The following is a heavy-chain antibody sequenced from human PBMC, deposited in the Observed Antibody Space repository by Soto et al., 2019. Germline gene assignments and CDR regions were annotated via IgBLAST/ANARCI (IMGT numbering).Heavy chain of an antibody. CDR3: ARRARPDFYYKDV. Sequence: EVQLAESGGGLAQPGGSLRLSCAASGFTLSGYAMDWVRQAPGKGLEYVSGISSNGVGTYYANSVQGRFTISRDNSKNTVYLQMGSLRPEDMAVYYCARRARPDFYYKDVRGKGTTVTVSS. D-gene: IGHD6-6*01. CDR2: ISSNGVGT. V-gene: IGHV3-64*01. J-gene: IGHJ6*03. CDR1: GFTLSGYA.